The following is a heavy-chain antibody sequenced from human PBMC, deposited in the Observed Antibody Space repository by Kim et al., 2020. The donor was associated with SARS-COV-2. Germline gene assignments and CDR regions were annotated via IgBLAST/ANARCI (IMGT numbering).Heavy chain of an antibody. CDR2: INTNTGNP. V-gene: IGHV7-4-1*02. Sequence: ASVKVSCKASGYTFTSYAMNWVRQAPGQGLEWMGWINTNTGNPTYAQGFTGRFVFSLDTSVSTAYLQISSLKAEDTAVYYCARVLDSDYYYYGMDVWGQGTTVTVSS. CDR3: ARVLDSDYYYYGMDV. CDR1: GYTFTSYA. J-gene: IGHJ6*02.